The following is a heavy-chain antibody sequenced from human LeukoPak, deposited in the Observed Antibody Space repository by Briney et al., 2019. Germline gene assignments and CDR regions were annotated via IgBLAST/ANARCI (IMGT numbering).Heavy chain of an antibody. CDR1: GFTVSSNY. Sequence: GGSLRLSCAASGFTVSSNYMSWVRQAPGKGLEWVSVIYSGGRTYYTDPVKGRFTISRDNSKNTLYLQMNSLRAEDTAVYYCAKHNIDYWGQGTLVTVSS. V-gene: IGHV3-53*01. J-gene: IGHJ4*02. CDR3: AKHNIDY. D-gene: IGHD1-1*01. CDR2: IYSGGRT.